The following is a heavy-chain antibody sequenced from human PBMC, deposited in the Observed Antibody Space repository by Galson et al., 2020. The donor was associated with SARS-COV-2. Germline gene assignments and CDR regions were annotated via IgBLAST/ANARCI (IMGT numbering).Heavy chain of an antibody. Sequence: SETLSLTCTVSGGSISSGSYYWSWIRQPAGKGLEWIGRIYTSGSTNYNPSLKSRVTISVDTSKNQFSLKLSSVTAADTAVYYCARDVTMVRGVFFDYWGQGTLVTVSS. V-gene: IGHV4-61*02. CDR1: GGSISSGSYY. CDR2: IYTSGST. J-gene: IGHJ4*02. D-gene: IGHD3-10*01. CDR3: ARDVTMVRGVFFDY.